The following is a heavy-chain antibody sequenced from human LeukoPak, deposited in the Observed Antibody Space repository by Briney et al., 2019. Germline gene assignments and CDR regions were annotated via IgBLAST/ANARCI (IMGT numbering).Heavy chain of an antibody. Sequence: GASVKVSCKASGGTFSSYAISWVRQAPGQGLEWMGGIIPIFGTANYAQKFQGRVTITADESTSTAYMELSSLRSEDTAVYYCATSNWNYDAHFDYWGQGTLVTVSS. J-gene: IGHJ4*02. CDR2: IIPIFGTA. CDR1: GGTFSSYA. V-gene: IGHV1-69*13. D-gene: IGHD1-7*01. CDR3: ATSNWNYDAHFDY.